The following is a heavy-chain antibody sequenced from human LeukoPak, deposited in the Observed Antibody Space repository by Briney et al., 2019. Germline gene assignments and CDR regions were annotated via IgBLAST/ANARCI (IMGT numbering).Heavy chain of an antibody. CDR3: AKESGKFDY. Sequence: GGSLRLSCVASGLPIADFAMHWARQAPGKGLEWVSLISGDGVSTFYADSVKGRFSISRDNSKNSLYLEMNSLRTEDAAMYYCAKESGKFDYWGQGTLVAVSS. CDR1: GLPIADFA. J-gene: IGHJ4*02. V-gene: IGHV3-43*02. CDR2: ISGDGVST.